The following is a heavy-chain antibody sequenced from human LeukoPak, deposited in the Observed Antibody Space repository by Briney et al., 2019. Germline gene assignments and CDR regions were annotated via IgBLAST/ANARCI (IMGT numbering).Heavy chain of an antibody. CDR2: MNPNSGNT. Sequence: ASVKVSCKASGYTFTSYDINWVRQATGQGLEWMGWMNPNSGNTGYAQKFQGRVTMTRNTSISTAYMELRSLRSDDTAVYYCARGGDITMIVVVEEILDYWGQGTLVTVSS. V-gene: IGHV1-8*01. D-gene: IGHD3-22*01. CDR1: GYTFTSYD. J-gene: IGHJ4*02. CDR3: ARGGDITMIVVVEEILDY.